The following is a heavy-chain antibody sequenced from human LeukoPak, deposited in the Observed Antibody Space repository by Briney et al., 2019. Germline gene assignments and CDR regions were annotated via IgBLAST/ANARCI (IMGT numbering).Heavy chain of an antibody. J-gene: IGHJ4*02. V-gene: IGHV1-3*01. Sequence: GASVKVSCKAAGYTVTSYAMHWGRRAPGQRLEWVGGWNAGNGNTKYSQKSQGRDTNTRDTSASTAYMELSSLRSEDTAVYYRARDNAWVWDYWGQRTLVTVPS. CDR1: GYTVTSYA. CDR2: WNAGNGNT. CDR3: ARDNAWVWDY. D-gene: IGHD2-21*01.